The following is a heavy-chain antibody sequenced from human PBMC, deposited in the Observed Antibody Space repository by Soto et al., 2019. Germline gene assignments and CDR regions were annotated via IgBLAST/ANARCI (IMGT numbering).Heavy chain of an antibody. CDR2: ISANSGNT. CDR1: GFIFNNYA. CDR3: ATAGNYDSSGRDF. J-gene: IGHJ4*02. D-gene: IGHD3-22*01. V-gene: IGHV1-18*04. Sequence: ASVKVSCKAFGFIFNNYAISWVRQAPGQGLEWMGWISANSGNTNYAQRLQGRVTMTTDTSTSTAYMELRSLRSDDTAVYYCATAGNYDSSGRDFWGQGTLVTVSS.